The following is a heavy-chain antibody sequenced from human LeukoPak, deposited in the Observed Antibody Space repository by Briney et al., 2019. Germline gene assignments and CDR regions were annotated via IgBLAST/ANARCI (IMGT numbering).Heavy chain of an antibody. CDR1: GGSISSGGYY. CDR2: IYYSGST. D-gene: IGHD6-6*01. Sequence: SETLSLTCTVSGGSISSGGYYWSWIRQHPGKGLEWIGYIYYSGSTYYNPSLKSRVTISVDTSKNQFSLKLSSVTAADTAVYYCARDLRIAARQYYFDYWGQGTLVTVSS. V-gene: IGHV4-31*03. CDR3: ARDLRIAARQYYFDY. J-gene: IGHJ4*02.